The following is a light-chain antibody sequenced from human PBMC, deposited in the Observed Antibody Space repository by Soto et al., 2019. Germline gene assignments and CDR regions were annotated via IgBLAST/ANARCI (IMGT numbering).Light chain of an antibody. CDR3: SAYASSTSVL. CDR2: DVN. Sequence: QSALTQPASVSGSPGQSITISCTGTSSDVGAYNHVSWYQQHPGKAPKLMIYDVNMWPSGVSHRFSGSKSGYTASLTISGLQAEDEADYYCSAYASSTSVLFCGGTKVTVL. CDR1: SSDVGAYNH. V-gene: IGLV2-14*03. J-gene: IGLJ2*01.